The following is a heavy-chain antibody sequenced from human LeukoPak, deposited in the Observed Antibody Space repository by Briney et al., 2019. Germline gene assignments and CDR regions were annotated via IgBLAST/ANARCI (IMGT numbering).Heavy chain of an antibody. V-gene: IGHV3-23*01. CDR1: GFTFSSYA. CDR3: ARKYYYGSSGYTTNHDLFDV. Sequence: PGGSLRLSCVASGFTFSSYALSWVRQAPGKGLEWVSGISGSGSNTDYADSVRGRFTISRDNSKNTLFLQMNSLRGEDTAVYYCARKYYYGSSGYTTNHDLFDVWGQGTMVTVSS. CDR2: ISGSGSNT. J-gene: IGHJ3*01. D-gene: IGHD3-22*01.